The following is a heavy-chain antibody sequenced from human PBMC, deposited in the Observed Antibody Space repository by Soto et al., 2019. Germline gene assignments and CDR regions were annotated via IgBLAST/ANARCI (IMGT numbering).Heavy chain of an antibody. D-gene: IGHD3-3*01. CDR3: ARDFHDFWSSSSYYYGMDV. CDR1: GFTFSSYG. Sequence: QVQLVESGGGVVQPGRSLRLSCAASGFTFSSYGMHWVRQAPGKGLEWVAVIWYDGSNKYYADSVKGRFTISRDNSKNKLYLQMSSLRAEDTAVYYCARDFHDFWSSSSYYYGMDVWGQGTTVTVSS. V-gene: IGHV3-33*01. CDR2: IWYDGSNK. J-gene: IGHJ6*02.